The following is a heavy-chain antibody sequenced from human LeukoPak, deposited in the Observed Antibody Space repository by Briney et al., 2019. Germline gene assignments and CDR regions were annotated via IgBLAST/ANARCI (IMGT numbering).Heavy chain of an antibody. V-gene: IGHV4-59*01. J-gene: IGHJ4*02. CDR1: GGSISSYY. Sequence: PSETLSLTCTVSGGSISSYYWSWIRQPPGKGLEWIGYIYYSGSTNYNPSLKRRITISVDTSKNQFSLKLSSVTAADTAVYYCARLYSSSLGRVFDYWGQGTLVTVSS. D-gene: IGHD6-13*01. CDR2: IYYSGST. CDR3: ARLYSSSLGRVFDY.